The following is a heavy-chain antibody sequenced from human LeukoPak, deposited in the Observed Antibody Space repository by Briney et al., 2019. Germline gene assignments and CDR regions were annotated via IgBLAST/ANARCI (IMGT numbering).Heavy chain of an antibody. CDR2: IYYGGST. CDR1: GVSISSSSYY. CDR3: ARIYDFWSGYPYDY. J-gene: IGHJ4*02. D-gene: IGHD3-3*01. Sequence: PSETLSLTCTVSGVSISSSSYYWVWIRQPPGKGLEWIGSIYYGGSTYYNPSLKSRVTMSVDTSKKQFSLKLSSVTAADTAVYSCARIYDFWSGYPYDYWGQGTLVPVSS. V-gene: IGHV4-39*01.